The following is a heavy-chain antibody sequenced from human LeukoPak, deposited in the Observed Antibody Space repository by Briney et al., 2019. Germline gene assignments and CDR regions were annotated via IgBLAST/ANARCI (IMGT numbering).Heavy chain of an antibody. Sequence: GGSLRLSRAASGSTFNIYGMHWVRQAPGKGLEWVALISYDGSNKYYADSVKGRFTISRDNSKNTLYLQMNSLRAEDTAVYYCAKDEIGAVAGLIDYWGQGTLVTVSS. CDR1: GSTFNIYG. V-gene: IGHV3-30*18. J-gene: IGHJ4*02. D-gene: IGHD6-19*01. CDR2: ISYDGSNK. CDR3: AKDEIGAVAGLIDY.